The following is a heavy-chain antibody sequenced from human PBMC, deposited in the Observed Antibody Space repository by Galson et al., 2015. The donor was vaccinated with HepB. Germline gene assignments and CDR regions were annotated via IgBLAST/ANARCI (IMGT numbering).Heavy chain of an antibody. CDR3: ASQTYYYSGMDV. CDR2: IYYGGST. Sequence: SETLSLTCTVSGGSISSSFWSWIRQPPGKGLEWIGYIYYGGSTSYNPSLKSRVTISVDTSKNQFSLNLSSVTAADTAVYYCASQTYYYSGMDVWGPGTTVTVPS. J-gene: IGHJ6*02. V-gene: IGHV4-59*01. CDR1: GGSISSSF.